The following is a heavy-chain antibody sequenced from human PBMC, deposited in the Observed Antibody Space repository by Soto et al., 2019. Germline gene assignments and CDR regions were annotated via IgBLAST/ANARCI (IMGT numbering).Heavy chain of an antibody. CDR2: MNPNSGET. Sequence: QEQLVQSGAEVKKPGASVKVSCKTSGYTFTDYDINWVRQATGQGLEWIGWMNPNSGETGYAQKFQGRVTMPRSASLSTAYLEPSSLRSEDTAVYYCARVAVAARPRWYNWFDPWGQGTLVTVSS. CDR3: ARVAVAARPRWYNWFDP. V-gene: IGHV1-8*01. D-gene: IGHD2-15*01. J-gene: IGHJ5*02. CDR1: GYTFTDYD.